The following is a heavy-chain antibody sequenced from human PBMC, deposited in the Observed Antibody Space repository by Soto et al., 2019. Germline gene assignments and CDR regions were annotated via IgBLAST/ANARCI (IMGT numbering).Heavy chain of an antibody. CDR2: MYNSGST. CDR1: GGSISSYY. V-gene: IGHV4-59*01. J-gene: IGHJ3*02. Sequence: PSETLSLTCTVSGGSISSYYWTWIRQPPGKGLEWIGFMYNSGSTHYNPSLKSRVTISVDTSKNQFSLKLSSVTAADTAVYYCARTYDDSGPNSGGYGFDIWGQGTMVTVSS. CDR3: ARTYDDSGPNSGGYGFDI. D-gene: IGHD3-22*01.